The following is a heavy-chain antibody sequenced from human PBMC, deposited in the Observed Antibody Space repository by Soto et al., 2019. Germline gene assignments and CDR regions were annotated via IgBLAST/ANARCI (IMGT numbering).Heavy chain of an antibody. J-gene: IGHJ6*02. CDR2: ISDDENIK. D-gene: IGHD3-10*01. CDR1: GFTFSAYG. Sequence: PGGSLRLSCAASGFTFSAYGMHWVRQAPGKGLEWVAFISDDENIKYYGDSVQGRFTISRDNSKNTLYLQMNSLRAEDTAVYYCTPENYYYGSGSFLGPVYYYYGMDVWGQGTTVTVSS. CDR3: TPENYYYGSGSFLGPVYYYYGMDV. V-gene: IGHV3-30*03.